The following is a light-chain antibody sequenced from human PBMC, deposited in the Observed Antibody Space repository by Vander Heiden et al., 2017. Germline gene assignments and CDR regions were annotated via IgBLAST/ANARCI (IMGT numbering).Light chain of an antibody. V-gene: IGKV1-39*01. J-gene: IGKJ1*01. Sequence: DIQMTQSPSSLSASVGDGVTITCRASQSVNTYLNWYQQKPGKAPKLLISAASNLQSGVSSRFSGSGSGTEFTLTISSLQPEDFATYLCQQTYKTPTTFGQGTKVEIK. CDR2: AAS. CDR1: QSVNTY. CDR3: QQTYKTPTT.